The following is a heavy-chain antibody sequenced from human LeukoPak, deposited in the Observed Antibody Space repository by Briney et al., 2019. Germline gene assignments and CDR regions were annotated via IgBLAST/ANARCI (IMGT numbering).Heavy chain of an antibody. J-gene: IGHJ5*02. CDR3: ARATVTSYNWFDP. D-gene: IGHD4-17*01. CDR2: IMPIFGSP. V-gene: IGHV1-69*13. Sequence: SVKVSCKASGGTFSSYAISWVRQAPGQGLEWMGGIMPIFGSPNYAQRFQGRVTITADESTSTVYMELNSLRSEDTAVYYCARATVTSYNWFDPWGQGTLVTVSS. CDR1: GGTFSSYA.